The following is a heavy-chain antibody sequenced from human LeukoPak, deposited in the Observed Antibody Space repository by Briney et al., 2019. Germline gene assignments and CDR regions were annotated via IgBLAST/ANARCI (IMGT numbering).Heavy chain of an antibody. Sequence: PGGSLTLSCAASGIILSSYWRSWVRQAPGKGLEWVANIKQDGSEKWYVDSVKGRFTISRDNAKNSLYLQMNSLRVEDTAVYYCAREFRSGYNSRWFDYWGQGTLVTVSS. J-gene: IGHJ5*01. CDR3: AREFRSGYNSRWFDY. D-gene: IGHD6-19*01. CDR1: GIILSSYW. V-gene: IGHV3-7*01. CDR2: IKQDGSEK.